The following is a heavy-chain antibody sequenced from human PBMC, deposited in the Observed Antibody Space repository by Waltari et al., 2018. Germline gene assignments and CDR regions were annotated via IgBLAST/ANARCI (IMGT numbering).Heavy chain of an antibody. D-gene: IGHD2-21*01. J-gene: IGHJ3*02. V-gene: IGHV1-2*02. Sequence: QVQLVQSGAEVKKPGASVKVSCKASGYTFTGYYLHWVRQAPGQGLEWMGWINPSSGGTNYAQKVQGRVTMTRDTSISTAYMELSRLRSDDTAVYYCARGGEGGDAFDIWGQGTMVTVSS. CDR3: ARGGEGGDAFDI. CDR2: INPSSGGT. CDR1: GYTFTGYY.